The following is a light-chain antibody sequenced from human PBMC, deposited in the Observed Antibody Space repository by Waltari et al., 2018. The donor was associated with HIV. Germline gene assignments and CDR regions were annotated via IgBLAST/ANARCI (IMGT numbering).Light chain of an antibody. CDR1: STDLGDYNY. CDR2: DVS. V-gene: IGLV2-11*01. CDR3: CSYAGTYTWV. J-gene: IGLJ2*01. Sequence: QSALTQPRSVSGSPGQSVTISCRGSSTDLGDYNYVSWYQQHPGQVPKLVIFDVSKRPSGVPDRFSGSKSVNTASLTISGLQAEDEADYYCCSYAGTYTWVFGGGTRLTVL.